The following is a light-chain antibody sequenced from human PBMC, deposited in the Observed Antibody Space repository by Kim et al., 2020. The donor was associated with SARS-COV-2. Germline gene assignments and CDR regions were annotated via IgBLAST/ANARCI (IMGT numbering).Light chain of an antibody. CDR2: AAS. J-gene: IGKJ2*02. CDR3: QQTYKTPRT. V-gene: IGKV1-39*01. CDR1: QTIGRY. Sequence: SASVGDSVTISCRASQTIGRYLNWYRQKPGEAPELLMYAASALQSGVPSRFSGSGFGTDFTLTISSLQPEDFATYYCQQTYKTPRTFGQGTKVEIK.